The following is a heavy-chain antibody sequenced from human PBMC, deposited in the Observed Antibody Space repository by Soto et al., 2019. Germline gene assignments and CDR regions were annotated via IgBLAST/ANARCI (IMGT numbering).Heavy chain of an antibody. CDR1: GGSLSSGSSY. D-gene: IGHD3-22*01. CDR2: IYYSGST. V-gene: IGHV4-61*01. CDR3: PRDRFPRDNSGLGLYYYGMDV. Sequence: PSQTLSLTCTLSGGSLSSGSSYWSWIRQPPGKGLEWTGYIYYSGSTNYTPSLKSRFTISVNTSKNQFSLKLSSVTAADTAVFYCPRDRFPRDNSGLGLYYYGMDVWGQGTTVTVSS. J-gene: IGHJ6*02.